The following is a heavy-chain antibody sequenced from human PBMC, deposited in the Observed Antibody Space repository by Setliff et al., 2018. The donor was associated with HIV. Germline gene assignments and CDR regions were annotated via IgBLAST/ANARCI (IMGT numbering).Heavy chain of an antibody. V-gene: IGHV3-33*01. D-gene: IGHD3-22*01. CDR3: VRGSGYYYFDN. J-gene: IGHJ4*02. Sequence: GGSLRLSCAASGFILSHYAMHWVRQAPGKGLEWVALIAYDGSYKYYVDSVKGRFTISRDASKNTLYLQMNSLRPEDTAVYYCVRGSGYYYFDNWGQGALVTVSS. CDR2: IAYDGSYK. CDR1: GFILSHYA.